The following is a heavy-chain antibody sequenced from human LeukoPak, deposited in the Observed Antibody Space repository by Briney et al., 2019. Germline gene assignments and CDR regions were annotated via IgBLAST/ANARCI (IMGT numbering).Heavy chain of an antibody. V-gene: IGHV1-18*01. CDR3: ARLGYCSSNSCYLYYHYYYMDV. J-gene: IGHJ6*03. CDR1: GYTFTSYG. CDR2: ISAYNGNT. D-gene: IGHD2-2*01. Sequence: ASVKVSCKASGYTFTSYGISWVRQAPGQGLEWMGWISAYNGNTNYAQRLQGRVTMTTDTSTSTACMELRSLRSDDTAVYYCARLGYCSSNSCYLYYHYYYMDVWGKGTTVTVSS.